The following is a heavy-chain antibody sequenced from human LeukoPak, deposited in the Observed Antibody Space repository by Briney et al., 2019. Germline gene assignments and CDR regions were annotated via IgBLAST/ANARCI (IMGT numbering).Heavy chain of an antibody. Sequence: SETLSLTCTVSGGSLSGSGYYWGWVRQPPGKGLEWIGNVYFSGSTFYNPSLQSRVTMFIDASQSQFALKLRSVTAADTAVYYCARQGGGNYAPLDSWGQGALVTVSS. J-gene: IGHJ4*02. CDR1: GGSLSGSGYY. D-gene: IGHD1-26*01. CDR2: VYFSGST. CDR3: ARQGGGNYAPLDS. V-gene: IGHV4-39*01.